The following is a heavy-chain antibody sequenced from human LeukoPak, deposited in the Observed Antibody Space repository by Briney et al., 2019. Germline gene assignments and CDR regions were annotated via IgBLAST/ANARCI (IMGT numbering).Heavy chain of an antibody. D-gene: IGHD1-1*01. V-gene: IGHV3-13*01. J-gene: IGHJ6*03. Sequence: GGSLRLSCAASGFTFSSFDMHWVRQPTGQGLEWVSTIGTASDTYYPGSVEGPFTLSRDNAKYSLYLQMNSVTAGDTAVYYCARGPPRGKYYYMDVWGKGTTVTVSS. CDR1: GFTFSSFD. CDR3: ARGPPRGKYYYMDV. CDR2: IGTASDT.